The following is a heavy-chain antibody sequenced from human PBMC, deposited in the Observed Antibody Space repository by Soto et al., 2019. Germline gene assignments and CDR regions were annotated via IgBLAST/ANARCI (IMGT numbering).Heavy chain of an antibody. CDR2: INAGNGNT. Sequence: ASVKVSCKASGYTFTSYAMHWVRQAPGQRLEWMGWINAGNGNTKYSQKFQGRVTITRDTSASTAYMELSSLRSEDTAVYYCARERGGYSYGDSWGQGTLVTVSS. D-gene: IGHD5-18*01. CDR3: ARERGGYSYGDS. V-gene: IGHV1-3*01. CDR1: GYTFTSYA. J-gene: IGHJ4*02.